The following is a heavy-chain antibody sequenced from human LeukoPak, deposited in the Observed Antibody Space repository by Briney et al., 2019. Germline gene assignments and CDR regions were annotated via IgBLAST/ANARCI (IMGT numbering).Heavy chain of an antibody. CDR3: ARGDYIWGSSTLDY. CDR2: IYYSGST. J-gene: IGHJ4*02. Sequence: PSETLSLTCTVSGGSISSYYWSWIRQPPGKGLEWIGYIYYSGSTNYNPSLKSRVTISVDTSKNQFSLKLSSVTAADTAVYYCARGDYIWGSSTLDYWGQGTLVTVSS. V-gene: IGHV4-59*01. CDR1: GGSISSYY. D-gene: IGHD3-16*01.